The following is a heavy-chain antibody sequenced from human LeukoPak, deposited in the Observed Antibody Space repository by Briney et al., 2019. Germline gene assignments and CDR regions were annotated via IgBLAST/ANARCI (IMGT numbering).Heavy chain of an antibody. CDR1: GGSFRNYA. CDR2: IIPMFDVT. CDR3: ARVGYCSGGTCNGAIDY. J-gene: IGHJ4*02. V-gene: IGHV1-69*15. D-gene: IGHD2-15*01. Sequence: SVKVSCKASGGSFRNYAVSWARQAPGQGLEWMGRIIPMFDVTNYAQKFQGRVTISADVSTSTAYMELSGLRSDDTAVYYCARVGYCSGGTCNGAIDYWGQGTLATVSS.